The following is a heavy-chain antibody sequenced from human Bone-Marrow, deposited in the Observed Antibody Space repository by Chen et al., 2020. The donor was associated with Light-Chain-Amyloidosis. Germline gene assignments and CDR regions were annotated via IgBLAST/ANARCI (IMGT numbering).Heavy chain of an antibody. Sequence: EVQLVESGGGVVQPGGSLRLSCAASGFTFDDNAMHWVRQAPGRGLEGVSLISGDAAKTYYADSVKGRFTISRENSKNSLYLQRNSLRTEDTAFYYCAKGSGYGDHGGQGTLVTVSS. CDR1: GFTFDDNA. V-gene: IGHV3-43*02. D-gene: IGHD5-12*01. J-gene: IGHJ4*02. CDR3: AKGSGYGDH. CDR2: ISGDAAKT.